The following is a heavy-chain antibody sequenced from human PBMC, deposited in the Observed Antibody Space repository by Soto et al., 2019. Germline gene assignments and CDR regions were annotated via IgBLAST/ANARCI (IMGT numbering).Heavy chain of an antibody. Sequence: EERLVQSGGGLVQPGGSLRLSCAASGFSVGGNYMSWVRQAPGKGLELVSLIYSGCNPFYADSMKGRFTLSRDNSNNMLYLQMDSLRAEDTAVYYCARGPNSDCWGQGTLVIVSS. CDR3: ARGPNSDC. V-gene: IGHV3-53*01. J-gene: IGHJ4*02. CDR2: IYSGCNP. D-gene: IGHD2-21*01. CDR1: GFSVGGNY.